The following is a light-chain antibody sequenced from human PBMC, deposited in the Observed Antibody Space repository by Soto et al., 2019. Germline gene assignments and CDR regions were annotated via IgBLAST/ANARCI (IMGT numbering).Light chain of an antibody. CDR1: QSVSSN. Sequence: EIVMTQSPATLSVSPGERATLSCRASQSVSSNLAWYQQKHGQAPTLLLYGASTRATGIPARFIGSGSGTEVTLTISSLQSEDVAVYYCQQYNNWPPGTFGQGTKVEIK. J-gene: IGKJ1*01. CDR3: QQYNNWPPGT. V-gene: IGKV3-15*01. CDR2: GAS.